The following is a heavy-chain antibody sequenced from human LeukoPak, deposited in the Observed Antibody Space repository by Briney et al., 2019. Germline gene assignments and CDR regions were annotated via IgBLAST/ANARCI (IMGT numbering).Heavy chain of an antibody. V-gene: IGHV1-2*06. CDR2: INPNSGGT. Sequence: ASVMVSCKASGYTFTGYYMHWVRQAPGQGLEWMGRINPNSGGTNYAQKFQGRVTMTRDTSISTAYMELSRLRSDGTAVYYCARVAIWVRQTYYYDSSGYYSYWYFDLWGRGTLVTVSS. D-gene: IGHD3-22*01. CDR1: GYTFTGYY. CDR3: ARVAIWVRQTYYYDSSGYYSYWYFDL. J-gene: IGHJ2*01.